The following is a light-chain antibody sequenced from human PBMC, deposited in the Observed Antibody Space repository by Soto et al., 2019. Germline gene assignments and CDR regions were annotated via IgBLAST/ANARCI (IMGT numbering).Light chain of an antibody. CDR2: WAS. V-gene: IGKV4-1*01. Sequence: DIVMTQSPDSLAVSLGERATINCKSSQSVLYSSNNKNYLAWYQQKPGQPPKLLIYWASTRESGXXXXXSGXXXXXXXXXXXXXXQAEDVAVYYCQQHYSXPPTFGQGTKLEIK. CDR3: QQHYSXPPT. CDR1: QSVLYSSNNKNY. J-gene: IGKJ2*01.